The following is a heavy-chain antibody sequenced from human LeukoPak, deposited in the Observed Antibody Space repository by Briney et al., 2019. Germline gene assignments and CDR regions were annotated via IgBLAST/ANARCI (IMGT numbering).Heavy chain of an antibody. Sequence: GGPLRLSCAASGFTFSRYWMRWVRQAPGKGLEGVANIKNDGSEEYYVDSVKGRFTTSRDNARNSLFLQMNSLTVEDTAVYYCARAIRGSAVDTGDRWGQGTLVTVSS. CDR1: GFTFSRYW. V-gene: IGHV3-7*01. CDR3: ARAIRGSAVDTGDR. CDR2: IKNDGSEE. D-gene: IGHD3-10*01. J-gene: IGHJ4*02.